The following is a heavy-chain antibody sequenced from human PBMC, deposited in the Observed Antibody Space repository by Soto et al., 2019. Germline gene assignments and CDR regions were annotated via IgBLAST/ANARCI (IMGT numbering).Heavy chain of an antibody. CDR2: ISAYNGNT. Sequence: QVQLVQSGAEVKKPGASVKVSCKASGYTFTSYGISWVRQAPGQGLEWMGWISAYNGNTNYAQKLQGRVTMTTDTSTSTAYMELRSLRSDDTAVYYCARDQSQSPVGATFPAGGFDYWGQGTLVTVSS. D-gene: IGHD1-26*01. J-gene: IGHJ4*02. CDR1: GYTFTSYG. CDR3: ARDQSQSPVGATFPAGGFDY. V-gene: IGHV1-18*04.